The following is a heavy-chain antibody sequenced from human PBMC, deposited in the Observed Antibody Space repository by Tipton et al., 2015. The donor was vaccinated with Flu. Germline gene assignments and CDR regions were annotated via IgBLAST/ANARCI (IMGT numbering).Heavy chain of an antibody. CDR1: GGSISSSY. D-gene: IGHD3-10*01. CDR2: IYYSGTA. V-gene: IGHV4-59*01. CDR3: ARALVRGIIVTHGFDT. J-gene: IGHJ5*02. Sequence: TLSLTCSVSGGSISSSYWSWFRQSPGKGLEWIGYIYYSGTANYNANLKSRVTISIDTSRKQFSLKLTSVTAADTAVYYCARALVRGIIVTHGFDTWGQGTLVTVSS.